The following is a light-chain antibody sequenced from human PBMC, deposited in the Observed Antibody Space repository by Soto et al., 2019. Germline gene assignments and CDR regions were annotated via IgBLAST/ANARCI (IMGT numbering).Light chain of an antibody. V-gene: IGLV1-40*01. CDR1: SSNIGAGYD. Sequence: QTVVTQPPSASGTPGQRVTISCSGSSSNIGAGYDLHWYQQLPGTAPKLLLYGNSNRPSGVPDRFSGSKSGTSASLAITGLQAEDEADYYCQSYDSSLSAYVFGTGTKLTVL. CDR2: GNS. J-gene: IGLJ1*01. CDR3: QSYDSSLSAYV.